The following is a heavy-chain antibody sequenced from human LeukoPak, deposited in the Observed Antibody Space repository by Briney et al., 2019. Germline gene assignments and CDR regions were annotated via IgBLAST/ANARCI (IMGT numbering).Heavy chain of an antibody. D-gene: IGHD6-13*01. CDR1: GGSISSGSYY. Sequence: SETLSLTCTVSGGSISSGSYYWSWIRQPAGKGLEWIGRIYTSGSTNYNPCLKSRVTISVDTSKNQFSLKLSSVTAADTAVYYCATIAAAGDRPYYYYYMDVWGKGTTVTVSS. J-gene: IGHJ6*03. CDR2: IYTSGST. CDR3: ATIAAAGDRPYYYYYMDV. V-gene: IGHV4-61*02.